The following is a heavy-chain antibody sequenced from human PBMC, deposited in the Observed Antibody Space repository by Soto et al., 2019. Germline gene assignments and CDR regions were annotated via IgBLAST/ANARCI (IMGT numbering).Heavy chain of an antibody. D-gene: IGHD6-13*01. J-gene: IGHJ1*01. CDR2: INAGSGNT. V-gene: IGHV1-3*01. CDR3: AGEQQLAPSKH. CDR1: GYTFTNYA. Sequence: ASVKVSCKASGYTFTNYAIHWVRQAPGQRLEWMGWINAGSGNTKYSQRFEGRVSITRDTSASTAYMEVSSLTSEDTAVYYCAGEQQLAPSKHWGRGPRVTVPS.